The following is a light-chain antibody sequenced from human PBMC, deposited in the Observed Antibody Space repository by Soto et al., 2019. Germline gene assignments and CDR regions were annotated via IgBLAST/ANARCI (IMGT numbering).Light chain of an antibody. CDR3: QHHNYWPS. V-gene: IGKV3-15*01. CDR2: SAS. Sequence: IVMTQSPATLSVSPGERATLSCRASQSVATNLAWYQQKPGQAPRLLIHSASTRATGVPARFSGXXXXTXXTLTISSLQSEDFAVYYCQHHNYWPSFGQGTNLEIK. J-gene: IGKJ2*01. CDR1: QSVATN.